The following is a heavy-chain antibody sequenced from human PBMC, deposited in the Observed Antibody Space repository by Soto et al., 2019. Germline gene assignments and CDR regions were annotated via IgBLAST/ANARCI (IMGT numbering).Heavy chain of an antibody. Sequence: GGSLRLSCAASGFTFSDYYMSWIRQAPGKGLEWVSYISSSGSTIYYADSVKGRFTISRDNAKNSLYLQMNSLRAEDTAVYYCAGAQGSSSWSDDAFDIWGQGTMVTVSS. CDR2: ISSSGSTI. CDR1: GFTFSDYY. V-gene: IGHV3-11*01. D-gene: IGHD6-13*01. CDR3: AGAQGSSSWSDDAFDI. J-gene: IGHJ3*02.